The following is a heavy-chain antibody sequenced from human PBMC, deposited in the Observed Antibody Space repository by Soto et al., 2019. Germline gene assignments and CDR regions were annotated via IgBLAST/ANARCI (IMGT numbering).Heavy chain of an antibody. V-gene: IGHV4-59*01. J-gene: IGHJ1*01. CDR3: ARGGSTWLEYFQH. Sequence: SETLSLTCTVSGGSISSYYWSWIRQPPGKGLEWIGYIYASGSTNYNPSLKSRITISVDTSKNQFSLKLSSVTAADTAVYYCARGGSTWLEYFQHWGQGTLVTLSS. CDR1: GGSISSYY. D-gene: IGHD6-13*01. CDR2: IYASGST.